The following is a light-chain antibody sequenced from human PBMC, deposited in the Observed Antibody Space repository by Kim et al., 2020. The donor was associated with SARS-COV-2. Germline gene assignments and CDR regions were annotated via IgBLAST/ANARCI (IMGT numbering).Light chain of an antibody. CDR3: QQYGASSLT. J-gene: IGKJ4*01. Sequence: LPGERAPPSCRASQSVSNSRLAGYQQKPGQAPRLLIYDASSRATGITDRFSGSGSGTDFTLTISRLEPEDFAVYYCQQYGASSLTFGGGTKVDIK. CDR1: QSVSNSR. CDR2: DAS. V-gene: IGKV3-20*01.